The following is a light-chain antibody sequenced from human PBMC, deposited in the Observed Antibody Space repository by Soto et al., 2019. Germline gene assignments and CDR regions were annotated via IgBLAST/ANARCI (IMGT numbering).Light chain of an antibody. V-gene: IGLV2-11*01. Sequence: QSALTQPRSVSGSPGQSVASSCTGTSSDVGGYYFVSCYQQHPGKAPKLIIYDVSKRPSGVPDRFSGSKSGNTASLTLYGLQAEDEADYYCCSYAGSYTLWVFGGGTKLTVL. CDR2: DVS. CDR1: SSDVGGYYF. CDR3: CSYAGSYTLWV. J-gene: IGLJ3*02.